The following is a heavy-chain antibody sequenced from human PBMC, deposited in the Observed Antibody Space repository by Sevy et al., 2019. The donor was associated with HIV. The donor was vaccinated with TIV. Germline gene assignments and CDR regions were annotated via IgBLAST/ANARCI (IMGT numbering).Heavy chain of an antibody. CDR2: IRYDGSNK. V-gene: IGHV3-30*02. D-gene: IGHD6-6*01. J-gene: IGHJ4*02. CDR1: GFTFSSYG. CDR3: AAWGSSPVSYFDY. Sequence: GGSLRLSCAASGFTFSSYGMHWVRQAPGKGLEWVAFIRYDGSNKYYADSVKGRFTISRDNSKNTLYLQMNSLRSEETAVYYCAAWGSSPVSYFDYWGQGTLVTVSS.